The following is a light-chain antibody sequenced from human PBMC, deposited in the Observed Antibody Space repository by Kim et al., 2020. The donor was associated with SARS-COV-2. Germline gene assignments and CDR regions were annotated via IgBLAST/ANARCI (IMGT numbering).Light chain of an antibody. CDR2: GKY. J-gene: IGLJ3*02. V-gene: IGLV3-19*01. CDR1: SLRNYY. Sequence: ALGQTVRLTCQGDSLRNYYATWYQQRPGQAPVLVLYGKYNRPSGIPDRFSGSASGNTASLTITGAQAEDEADYYCNSRDSSGDHVVFGGGTKLNV. CDR3: NSRDSSGDHVV.